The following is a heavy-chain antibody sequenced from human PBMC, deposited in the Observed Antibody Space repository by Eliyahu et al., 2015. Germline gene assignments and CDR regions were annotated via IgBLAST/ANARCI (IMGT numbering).Heavy chain of an antibody. J-gene: IGHJ1*01. CDR2: IYYSGST. CDR3: ARTKLTYYGDLTGYFQH. CDR1: GGSVXXGXYY. D-gene: IGHD4-17*01. V-gene: IGHV4-61*01. Sequence: QVQLQESGPGLVKPSETLSLXCXVSGGSVXXGXYYWSWIRQPPGKGLEWIGYIYYSGSTNYNPSLKSRVTISVDTSKNQFSLKLSSVTAADTAVYYCARTKLTYYGDLTGYFQHWGQGTLVTVSS.